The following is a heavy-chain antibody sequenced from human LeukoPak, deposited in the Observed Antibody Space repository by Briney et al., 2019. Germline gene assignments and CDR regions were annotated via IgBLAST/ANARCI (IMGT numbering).Heavy chain of an antibody. D-gene: IGHD6-19*01. J-gene: IGHJ4*02. CDR2: INPNSGGT. CDR1: GYTFTGYY. Sequence: GASVKVSCKSSGYTFTGYYMHWVRQAPGQGLEWMGWINPNSGGTNYAQKFQGRVTMTRDTSISTAYMEMSRLRSDDTAVYYCARDSSGWFIDYWGQGTLVTVSS. V-gene: IGHV1-2*02. CDR3: ARDSSGWFIDY.